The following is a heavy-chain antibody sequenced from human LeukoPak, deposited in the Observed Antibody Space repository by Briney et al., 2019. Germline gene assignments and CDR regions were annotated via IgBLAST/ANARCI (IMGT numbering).Heavy chain of an antibody. Sequence: ASVKVSCKASGYSFTTYFIHWVRQAPGRRLEWMGWIDAANGNTKHSQKFQGRVTITRDTSASTVYMELRSLRSEDTAVYYCARDPCSGGSCYWVDPWGQGALVTVSS. CDR2: IDAANGNT. CDR1: GYSFTTYF. CDR3: ARDPCSGGSCYWVDP. V-gene: IGHV1-3*01. D-gene: IGHD2-15*01. J-gene: IGHJ5*02.